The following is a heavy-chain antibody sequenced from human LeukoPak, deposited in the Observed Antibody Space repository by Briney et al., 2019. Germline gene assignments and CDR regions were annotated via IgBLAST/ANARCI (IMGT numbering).Heavy chain of an antibody. J-gene: IGHJ5*02. V-gene: IGHV1-2*02. D-gene: IGHD3-10*01. Sequence: AASVKVSCKASGYTFTGYYMHWVRQAPGQGLEWMGWINPNSGGTNYAQKFQGRVTMTRDTSISTAYMELSRLRSDDTAVYYCARRITMVRGVTKNWFDPWGQGTLVTVSS. CDR2: INPNSGGT. CDR3: ARRITMVRGVTKNWFDP. CDR1: GYTFTGYY.